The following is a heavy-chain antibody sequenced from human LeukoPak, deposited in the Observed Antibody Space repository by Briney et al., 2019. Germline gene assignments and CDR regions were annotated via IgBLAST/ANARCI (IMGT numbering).Heavy chain of an antibody. V-gene: IGHV1-2*02. D-gene: IGHD3-22*01. CDR1: GYTFTGYY. Sequence: ASVKVSCKASGYTFTGYYMHWVRQAPGQGLEWRGWINPNSGGTNYAQKFQGRVTMTRDTSISTAYMELSRLRSDDTAVYYCARGNNYYDSSGYVYYYGMDVWGQGTTVTVSS. CDR3: ARGNNYYDSSGYVYYYGMDV. CDR2: INPNSGGT. J-gene: IGHJ6*02.